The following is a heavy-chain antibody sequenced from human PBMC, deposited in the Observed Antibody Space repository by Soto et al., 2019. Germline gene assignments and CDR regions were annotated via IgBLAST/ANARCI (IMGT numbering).Heavy chain of an antibody. J-gene: IGHJ5*01. CDR1: GLTFSDYG. V-gene: IGHV3-23*01. D-gene: IGHD4-4*01. CDR3: VARSRGLQTSPPRLDS. CDR2: ISGSGSTT. Sequence: EVQLLESGGGLVQPGGSLRLSCAASGLTFSDYGMSWVRQAPGTGLEWVSAISGSGSTTYYADSVKGRFTISRDDSKNILLLQMNSLRAEDTAVYYCVARSRGLQTSPPRLDSWGQGTLVTVSS.